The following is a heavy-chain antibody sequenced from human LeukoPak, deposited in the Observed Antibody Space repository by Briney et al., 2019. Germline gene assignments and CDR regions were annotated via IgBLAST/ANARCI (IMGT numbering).Heavy chain of an antibody. CDR3: ASDVGYCSSTSCYGLYY. J-gene: IGHJ4*02. Sequence: ASVKVSCKGSGYTFTNYGITWVRQAPGQGLEWMGWISAYNGNTKYAPKLQGRVTMTTDTSTSTAYMELRGLRSDDTAVYYCASDVGYCSSTSCYGLYYWGQGTLVTVSS. V-gene: IGHV1-18*01. D-gene: IGHD2-2*01. CDR2: ISAYNGNT. CDR1: GYTFTNYG.